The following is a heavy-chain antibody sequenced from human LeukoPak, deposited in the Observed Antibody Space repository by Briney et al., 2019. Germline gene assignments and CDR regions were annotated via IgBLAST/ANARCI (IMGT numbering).Heavy chain of an antibody. D-gene: IGHD3-9*01. CDR3: AQKSNSDWFIDY. V-gene: IGHV3-48*03. CDR1: EFTFSSYE. CDR2: ISSSGNTI. J-gene: IGHJ4*02. Sequence: PGGSLRLSCAASEFTFSSYEMNWIRQAPGKGLEWVSYISSSGNTIYYADSVKGRFTISRDNAKNSLYLQMNSLRDEDTAVYYCAQKSNSDWFIDYWGQGTLVTVSS.